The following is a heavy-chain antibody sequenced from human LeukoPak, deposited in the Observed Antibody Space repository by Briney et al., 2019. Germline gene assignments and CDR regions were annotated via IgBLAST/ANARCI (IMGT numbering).Heavy chain of an antibody. J-gene: IGHJ4*02. Sequence: PGGSLSPSVPPSGFTFRIFKINWSRQPPGKGWEWFSYISSSGSTIYYADSVKGRFTISRDNAKNSLYLQMNSLRAEDTAVYYCARVLPYSSSSGDYWGQGTLVTFSS. D-gene: IGHD6-6*01. CDR3: ARVLPYSSSSGDY. V-gene: IGHV3-48*03. CDR2: ISSSGSTI. CDR1: GFTFRIFK.